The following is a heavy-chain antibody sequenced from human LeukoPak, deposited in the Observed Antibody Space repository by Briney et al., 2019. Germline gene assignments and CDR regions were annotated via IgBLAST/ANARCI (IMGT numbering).Heavy chain of an antibody. CDR1: GYIFTGYY. CDR3: ARGTTNLDS. J-gene: IGHJ4*02. D-gene: IGHD1-7*01. V-gene: IGHV1-2*02. Sequence: ASVKVSCKASGYIFTGYYMHWVRQAPGQGLEWMGWINPNSGDTNYAQKFQGRVTMTRDTSINTAYMELNRLKFDDTAVYYCARGTTNLDSWGQGTLVTVSS. CDR2: INPNSGDT.